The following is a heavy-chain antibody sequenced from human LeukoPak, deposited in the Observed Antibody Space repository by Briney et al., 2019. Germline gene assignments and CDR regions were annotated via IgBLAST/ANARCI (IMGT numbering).Heavy chain of an antibody. Sequence: PSETLSLTCAVYGGPFSGYYWSWIRQPPGKGLEWIGEINHSGSTNYNPSLKSRVTISVDTSKNQFSLKLSSVTAADTAVYYCARGGSSWYRGFIRWFDPWGQGTLVTVSS. D-gene: IGHD6-13*01. CDR2: INHSGST. V-gene: IGHV4-34*01. CDR1: GGPFSGYY. J-gene: IGHJ5*02. CDR3: ARGGSSWYRGFIRWFDP.